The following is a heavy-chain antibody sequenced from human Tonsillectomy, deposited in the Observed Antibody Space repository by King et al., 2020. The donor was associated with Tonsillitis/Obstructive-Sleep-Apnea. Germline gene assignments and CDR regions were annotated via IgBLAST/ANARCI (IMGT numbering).Heavy chain of an antibody. Sequence: QLVQSGDEVKKPGASVMVSCKVSGYTLTELSMHWVRQAPGKGLEWMGGFDPENGETIYAQKFQGRVTMTEDTSTDTAYMELSSLRYDDTAVYYCATQTSKGGAIDYWGQGTLVTVSS. CDR1: GYTLTELS. V-gene: IGHV1-24*01. J-gene: IGHJ4*02. CDR2: FDPENGET. D-gene: IGHD3-16*01. CDR3: ATQTSKGGAIDY.